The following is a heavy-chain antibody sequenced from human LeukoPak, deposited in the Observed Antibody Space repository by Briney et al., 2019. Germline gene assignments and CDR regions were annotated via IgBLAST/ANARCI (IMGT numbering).Heavy chain of an antibody. CDR2: ISGSGATR. D-gene: IGHD4-11*01. CDR1: GFTVRGNH. J-gene: IGHJ4*02. V-gene: IGHV3-23*01. Sequence: GGSLRLSCTVSGFTVRGNHLSWVRQTPGKGLEWVSAISGSGATRFYADSVKGRFTISRDNSKNTLYLQMNSLRAEDTAVYFCAKTDYSTGPYDFWGQGTLVTVSS. CDR3: AKTDYSTGPYDF.